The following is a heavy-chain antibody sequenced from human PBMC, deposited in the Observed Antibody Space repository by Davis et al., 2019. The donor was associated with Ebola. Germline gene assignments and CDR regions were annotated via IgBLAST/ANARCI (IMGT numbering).Heavy chain of an antibody. V-gene: IGHV4-59*01. J-gene: IGHJ5*02. CDR2: IYYSGST. CDR3: ATVGYDFWSGQYNWFDP. CDR1: GGSISSNY. D-gene: IGHD3-3*01. Sequence: SETLSVTCTVSGGSISSNYWSWIRQPPGKGLEWIGYIYYSGSTNYNPSLKSRVTISVDTSKNQFSLKLSSVTAADTAVYYCATVGYDFWSGQYNWFDPWGQGTLVTVSS.